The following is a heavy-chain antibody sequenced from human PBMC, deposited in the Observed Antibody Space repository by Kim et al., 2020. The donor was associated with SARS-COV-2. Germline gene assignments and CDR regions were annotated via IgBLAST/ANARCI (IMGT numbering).Heavy chain of an antibody. V-gene: IGHV3-23*03. CDR2: IYSDASRT. D-gene: IGHD2-15*01. J-gene: IGHJ4*02. CDR1: GFTFSNYA. Sequence: GGSLRLSCAASGFTFSNYAMGWVRQAPGKGLEWVSLIYSDASRTYYADSVKGRFSISRDNSKNTMYIQMNSLRAEDTAVYYCAREKGGGYCYGASCYDYWGQGTLVTVSS. CDR3: AREKGGGYCYGASCYDY.